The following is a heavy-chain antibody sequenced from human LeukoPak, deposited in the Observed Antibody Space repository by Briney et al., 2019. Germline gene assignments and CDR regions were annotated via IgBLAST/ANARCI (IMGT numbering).Heavy chain of an antibody. CDR1: GFTFSSYA. V-gene: IGHV3-23*01. Sequence: GGSLRLSCAASGFTFSSYAMSWVRQAPGKGLEWVSAISGSGGSTYYADSVKGRLTISRDNSKNTLYLQMNSLRAEDTAVYYCAKTMVRGVIIMPGMDVWGQGTTVTVSS. D-gene: IGHD3-10*01. J-gene: IGHJ6*02. CDR3: AKTMVRGVIIMPGMDV. CDR2: ISGSGGST.